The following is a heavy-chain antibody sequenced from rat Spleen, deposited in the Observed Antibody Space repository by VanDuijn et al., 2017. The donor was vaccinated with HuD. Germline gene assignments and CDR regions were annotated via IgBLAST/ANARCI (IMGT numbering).Heavy chain of an antibody. CDR1: GFIFSNFD. Sequence: EVQLVESGGGLVQPGRSLKLSCAASGFIFSNFDLAWVRQAPTKGLEWVASISPSGTGTYYRDSVKGRFTVSRDNAKNTQYLQMDSLRSEDTATYYCARPTEGIAWFAYWGQGTLVTVSS. V-gene: IGHV5S13*01. CDR3: ARPTEGIAWFAY. J-gene: IGHJ3*01. D-gene: IGHD1-11*01. CDR2: ISPSGTGT.